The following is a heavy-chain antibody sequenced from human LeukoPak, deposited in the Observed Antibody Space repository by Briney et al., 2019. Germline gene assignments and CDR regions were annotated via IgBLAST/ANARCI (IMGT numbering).Heavy chain of an antibody. D-gene: IGHD3-3*01. CDR1: GFTFSSYS. CDR2: ISSSSSTI. J-gene: IGHJ3*02. CDR3: ASSGGSHDFWSGAPPFDAFDI. V-gene: IGHV3-48*01. Sequence: HPGGSLRLSCAASGFTFSSYSMNWVRQAPGKGLEWVSYISSSSSTIYYADSVKGRFTISRDNAKNSLYLQMNSLRAEDTAVYYCASSGGSHDFWSGAPPFDAFDIWGQGTMVTVSS.